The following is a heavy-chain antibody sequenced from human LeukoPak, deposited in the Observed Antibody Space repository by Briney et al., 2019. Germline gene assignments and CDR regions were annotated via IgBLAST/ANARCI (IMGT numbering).Heavy chain of an antibody. Sequence: SETLSLTCTVSSGSITGYYWSWIRQPPGKGLEWIGYIYYSGSTNYNPSLKSRVTISVDTSKNQFSLKLSSVTAADTAVYYCARGRQMATIRWPYFDYWGQGTLVTVSS. J-gene: IGHJ4*02. CDR2: IYYSGST. V-gene: IGHV4-59*01. CDR3: ARGRQMATIRWPYFDY. D-gene: IGHD5-24*01. CDR1: SGSITGYY.